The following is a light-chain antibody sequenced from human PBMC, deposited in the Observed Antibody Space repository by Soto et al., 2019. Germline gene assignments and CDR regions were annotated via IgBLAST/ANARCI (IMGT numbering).Light chain of an antibody. V-gene: IGLV7-43*01. CDR3: LLYYGGQLGV. CDR2: STS. CDR1: TGAVTSAYY. Sequence: QAVATQEPSLTVSPGGTVTLTCASSTGAVTSAYYPNWFQQKPGQAPRALIYSTSNKYSWTPARFSGSLLGGKAALTLSGVQPEDEADYYCLLYYGGQLGVFGGGTKLTVL. J-gene: IGLJ3*02.